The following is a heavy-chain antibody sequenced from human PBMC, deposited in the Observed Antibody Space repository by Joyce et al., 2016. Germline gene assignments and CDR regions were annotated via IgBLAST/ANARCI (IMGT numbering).Heavy chain of an antibody. CDR3: ARVPGFH. Sequence: EVQLVESAGGLIQPGGSLRLSCAASGFTVSNNYMTWVRQAPGKGLEWVSFIYSGGNAYFADSVKGRVTISRDNNTLYLQMNSLRVEDTAVYYCARVPGFHCGQGTLVTVSS. CDR1: GFTVSNNY. J-gene: IGHJ4*02. CDR2: IYSGGNA. V-gene: IGHV3-53*01.